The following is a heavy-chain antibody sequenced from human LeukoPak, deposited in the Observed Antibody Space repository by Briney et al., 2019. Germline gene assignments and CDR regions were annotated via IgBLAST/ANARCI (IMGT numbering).Heavy chain of an antibody. Sequence: SETLSLTCTVSGGSISSGDYYWSWIRQPPGKGLEWIGRIYTSGSTNYNPSLKSRVTISVDTSKNQFSLKLSSVTAADTAVYYCARVRLELRGQPMDVWGKGTTVTVSS. J-gene: IGHJ6*03. D-gene: IGHD1-7*01. CDR2: IYTSGST. CDR3: ARVRLELRGQPMDV. CDR1: GGSISSGDYY. V-gene: IGHV4-61*02.